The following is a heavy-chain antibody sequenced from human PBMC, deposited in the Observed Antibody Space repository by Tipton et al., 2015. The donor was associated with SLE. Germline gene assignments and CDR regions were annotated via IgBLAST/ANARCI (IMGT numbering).Heavy chain of an antibody. J-gene: IGHJ4*02. CDR3: ARPEEFGSYSSDLFY. Sequence: SLRLSCAASGFTFSSYGMHWVRQAPGKGLEWVAVIWYDGSNKYYADSVKGRFTISRDNSKNTLYLQMNSLRAEDTAVYYCARPEEFGSYSSDLFYWGQGTLVTVSS. D-gene: IGHD3-3*01. V-gene: IGHV3-33*01. CDR1: GFTFSSYG. CDR2: IWYDGSNK.